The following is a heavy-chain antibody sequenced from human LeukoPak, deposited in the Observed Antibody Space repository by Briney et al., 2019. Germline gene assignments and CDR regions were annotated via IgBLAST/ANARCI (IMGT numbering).Heavy chain of an antibody. J-gene: IGHJ4*02. CDR1: GFTFSSYG. CDR3: AKSGLNRFDY. V-gene: IGHV3-30*02. D-gene: IGHD2-15*01. CDR2: IRFDGSND. Sequence: PGGSLRLSCAASGFTFSSYGMHWVRQAPGKGPEWVAFIRFDGSNDYYADSVKGRFTISRDNSKNTLYLQMNSLRAEDTAVYYCAKSGLNRFDYWGQGTLVTVSS.